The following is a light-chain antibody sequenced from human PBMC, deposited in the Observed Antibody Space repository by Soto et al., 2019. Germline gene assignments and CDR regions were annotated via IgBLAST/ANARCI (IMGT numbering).Light chain of an antibody. V-gene: IGKV3-20*01. J-gene: IGKJ1*01. CDR2: GAS. Sequence: EIVLTQSPGTLSLSPLELATLSFMASQSVSSSYLAWYQQKPGQAPRLLIYGASSRATGIPDRFSGSGSGTDFTLTISRLEPEDFAVYYCQQYDSSPKTFGQGTKVDIK. CDR3: QQYDSSPKT. CDR1: QSVSSSY.